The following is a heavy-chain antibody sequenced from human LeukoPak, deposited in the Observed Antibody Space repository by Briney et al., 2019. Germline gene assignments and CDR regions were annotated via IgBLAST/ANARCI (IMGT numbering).Heavy chain of an antibody. Sequence: SETLSLTCTVSGGSISSYYWSWIRQPPGRGLEWIGYIYYSGYTNYNPSLKSRVTISVDTSKNQFSLKLSSVTAADTAVYYCATLVYDAYHFDYWGKGTPVTVSS. J-gene: IGHJ4*01. D-gene: IGHD3-3*01. V-gene: IGHV4-59*01. CDR1: GGSISSYY. CDR3: ATLVYDAYHFDY. CDR2: IYYSGYT.